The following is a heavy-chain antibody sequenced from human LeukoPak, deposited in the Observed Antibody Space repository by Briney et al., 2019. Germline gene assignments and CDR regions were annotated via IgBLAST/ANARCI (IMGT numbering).Heavy chain of an antibody. J-gene: IGHJ3*02. CDR1: GYSISSGYY. Sequence: SETLSLTCAVSGYSISSGYYWGWILQPPGKGLEWIGSIYHSGSTNYNPSLKSRVTISVDTSKNQFSLRLSSVTAADTAVYYCARLDGRYRLGAFDIWGQGTMVTVSS. D-gene: IGHD1-26*01. V-gene: IGHV4-38-2*01. CDR2: IYHSGST. CDR3: ARLDGRYRLGAFDI.